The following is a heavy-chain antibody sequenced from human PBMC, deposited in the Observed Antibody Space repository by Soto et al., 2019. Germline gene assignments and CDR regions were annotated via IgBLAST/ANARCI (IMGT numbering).Heavy chain of an antibody. CDR1: GFLVNSAY. CDR2: INSDGST. Sequence: EVQLVESGGGLIPPGGSLRLSCAASGFLVNSAYMTWVRQAPGKGLEWLSMINSDGSTLYAESVKGRFTISRDNSKNRLDLQMDSLRGEDPAMCYCARSGYSFAWGYWGQGTLVIVTS. CDR3: ARSGYSFAWGY. D-gene: IGHD5-18*01. V-gene: IGHV3-53*01. J-gene: IGHJ4*02.